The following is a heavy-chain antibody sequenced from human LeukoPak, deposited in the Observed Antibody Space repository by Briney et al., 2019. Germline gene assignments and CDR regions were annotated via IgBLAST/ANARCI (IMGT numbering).Heavy chain of an antibody. CDR1: GFTFSSYG. CDR2: IWYDGSNK. D-gene: IGHD2-15*01. CDR3: ARGPPYRYCSGGSCYSYYYMDV. Sequence: GGSLRLSCAASGFTFSSYGMHWVRQAPGKGLEWVAVIWYDGSNKYYADSVKGRFTISRDNSKNTLYLQMNSLRAEDTAVYYCARGPPYRYCSGGSCYSYYYMDVWGKGTTVTVSS. V-gene: IGHV3-33*01. J-gene: IGHJ6*03.